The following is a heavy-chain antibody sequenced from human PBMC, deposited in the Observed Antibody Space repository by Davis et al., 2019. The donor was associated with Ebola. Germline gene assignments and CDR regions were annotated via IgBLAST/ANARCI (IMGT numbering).Heavy chain of an antibody. CDR2: IIPIFGTA. D-gene: IGHD5-24*01. CDR3: AGQPRRDGLSYFTY. J-gene: IGHJ4*02. V-gene: IGHV1-69*13. CDR1: EDTLSSYD. Sequence: SVTVPCKASEDTLSSYDISWVRQAPGQELEWIGWIIPIFGTASYAQQFQGRVTLTADESTSTAYMELSGLRSEDTAVFYCAGQPRRDGLSYFTYWGQGSLVTVSP.